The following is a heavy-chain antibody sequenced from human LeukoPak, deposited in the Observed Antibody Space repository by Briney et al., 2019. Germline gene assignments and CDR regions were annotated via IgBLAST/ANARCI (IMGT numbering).Heavy chain of an antibody. V-gene: IGHV4-39*01. CDR1: GGSISSSSYY. J-gene: IGHJ4*02. CDR2: IYYSGST. D-gene: IGHD3-22*01. Sequence: SETLSLTCTVSGGSISSSSYYWGWIRQPPGKGLEWIGSIYYSGSTYYNPSLKSRVTISVDTSKNQFSLKLSSVTAADTAVYYCARQEDDSSGYYPYYFDYWGQGTLVTVSS. CDR3: ARQEDDSSGYYPYYFDY.